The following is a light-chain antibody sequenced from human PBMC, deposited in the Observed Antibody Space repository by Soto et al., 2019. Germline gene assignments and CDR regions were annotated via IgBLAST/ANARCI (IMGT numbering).Light chain of an antibody. CDR2: DVN. CDR1: SSDIGAYNY. Sequence: QSALTQPASVSGSPGQSIVISCTGTSSDIGAYNYVSWYQHHPGTAPKLILFDVNDRPSGVSSCFSASKSGNTASLTICGLQAEDEDDYYCSSYTTTRTYIFGTGTKLTVL. CDR3: SSYTTTRTYI. V-gene: IGLV2-14*03. J-gene: IGLJ1*01.